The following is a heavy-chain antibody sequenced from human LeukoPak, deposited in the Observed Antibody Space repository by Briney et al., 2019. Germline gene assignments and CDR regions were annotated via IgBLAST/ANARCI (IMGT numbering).Heavy chain of an antibody. D-gene: IGHD3-16*01. CDR1: GGSISSGGYS. J-gene: IGHJ4*02. V-gene: IGHV4-30-2*01. CDR3: ASRRSDEYYFDY. Sequence: SETLSLTCAVSGGSISSGGYSWSWIRQPAGKRLEWIGYIYHSGSTYYNPSLKSRVTISVDRSKNQFSLKLSSVSAADTAVYYCASRRSDEYYFDYWGQGTLVTVSS. CDR2: IYHSGST.